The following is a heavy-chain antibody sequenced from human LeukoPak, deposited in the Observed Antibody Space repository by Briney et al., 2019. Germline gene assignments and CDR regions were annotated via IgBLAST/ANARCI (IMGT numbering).Heavy chain of an antibody. CDR2: IDTAGDT. CDR3: ARGITMVRGVSNDAFDI. V-gene: IGHV3-13*01. CDR1: GFTFSSYD. Sequence: GGSLRLSCAASGFTFSSYDMHWVRQATGKGLEWVSAIDTAGDTYYPGSVKGRFTISRENAKNSLYLQMNSLRAGDTAVYYCARGITMVRGVSNDAFDIWGQGTMVTVSS. D-gene: IGHD3-10*01. J-gene: IGHJ3*02.